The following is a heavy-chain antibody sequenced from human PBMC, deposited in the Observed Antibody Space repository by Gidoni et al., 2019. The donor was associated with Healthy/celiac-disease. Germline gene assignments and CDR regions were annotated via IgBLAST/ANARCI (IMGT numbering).Heavy chain of an antibody. J-gene: IGHJ4*02. Sequence: EVQLLESGGGLVQPGGSLRLSCAASGFTFSSYAMSWVRQAPGEGLGWGSAISGSGGSTYYADSVKGRFTISRDNSKNTLYLQMNSLRAEDTAVYYCARSYYYDSSGYYYFDYWGQGTLVTVSS. V-gene: IGHV3-23*01. CDR2: ISGSGGST. CDR1: GFTFSSYA. CDR3: ARSYYYDSSGYYYFDY. D-gene: IGHD3-22*01.